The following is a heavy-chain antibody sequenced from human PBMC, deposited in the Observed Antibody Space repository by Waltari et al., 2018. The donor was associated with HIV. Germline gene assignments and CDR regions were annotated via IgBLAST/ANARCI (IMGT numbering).Heavy chain of an antibody. Sequence: QVQVVESGGGVVQPGRSLRLSCAASGFTFSSYGMHWVRQAPGKVLVWVGFKSYDGRNKNYEESVRGGLSSSRDNSKKRRYLQMNSLRPEETAVYYCAKDPLYCNGGGCDADRCYHYGMDFWGQGSPVTVS. CDR2: KSYDGRNK. V-gene: IGHV3-30*18. D-gene: IGHD2-15*01. CDR3: AKDPLYCNGGGCDADRCYHYGMDF. CDR1: GFTFSSYG. J-gene: IGHJ6*02.